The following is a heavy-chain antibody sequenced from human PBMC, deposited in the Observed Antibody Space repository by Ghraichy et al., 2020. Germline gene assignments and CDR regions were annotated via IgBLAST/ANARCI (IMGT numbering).Heavy chain of an antibody. CDR2: FDPEDGET. J-gene: IGHJ5*02. D-gene: IGHD1-1*01. Sequence: ASVKVSCKVSGYTLTELSMHWVRQAPGKGLEWMGGFDPEDGETIYAQKFQGRVTMTEDTSTDTAYMELSSLRSEDTAVYYCATDTTGSAWFDPWGQGTLVTVSS. V-gene: IGHV1-24*01. CDR1: GYTLTELS. CDR3: ATDTTGSAWFDP.